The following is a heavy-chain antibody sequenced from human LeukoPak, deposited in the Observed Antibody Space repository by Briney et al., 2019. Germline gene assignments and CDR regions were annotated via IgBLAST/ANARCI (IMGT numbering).Heavy chain of an antibody. CDR2: IRYDGSIK. CDR3: ARVGDIDAFDI. CDR1: GFTFSSYG. Sequence: GGSLRLSCAASGFTFSSYGMHWIRQAPGKGLEWVAFIRYDGSIKYYADSVKGRFTISRDNSKDTLYLQMNSLRAEDMAVYYCARVGDIDAFDIWGQGTMVTVSS. D-gene: IGHD4-17*01. J-gene: IGHJ3*02. V-gene: IGHV3-30*02.